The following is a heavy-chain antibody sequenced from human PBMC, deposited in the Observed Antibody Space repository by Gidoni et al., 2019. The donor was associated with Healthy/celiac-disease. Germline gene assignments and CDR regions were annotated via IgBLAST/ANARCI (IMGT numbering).Heavy chain of an antibody. J-gene: IGHJ5*02. Sequence: QVQLVESGGGVVQPGRSLRLSCAASGFPFSSYPRHWVRQAPGKGLEWVAVISYDGSNKYYADSVKGRFTISRDNSKNTLYLQMNSLRAEDTAVYYCARGQKVDFWSGYFNWFDPWGQGTLVTVSS. CDR2: ISYDGSNK. CDR1: GFPFSSYP. CDR3: ARGQKVDFWSGYFNWFDP. D-gene: IGHD3-3*01. V-gene: IGHV3-30*01.